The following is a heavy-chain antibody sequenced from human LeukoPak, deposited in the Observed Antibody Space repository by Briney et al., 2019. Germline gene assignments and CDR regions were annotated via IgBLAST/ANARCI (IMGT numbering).Heavy chain of an antibody. Sequence: GGSLRLSCAASGFTFSSYSMNWVRQAPGKGLEWVSSISSSSPYIYYADSLRGRFTIFRDNAKNSLYLQMNSLRDEDTAVYYCARGGVPAAMGWFDPWGQGTLVTVSS. D-gene: IGHD2-2*01. CDR1: GFTFSSYS. V-gene: IGHV3-21*01. CDR2: ISSSSPYI. J-gene: IGHJ5*02. CDR3: ARGGVPAAMGWFDP.